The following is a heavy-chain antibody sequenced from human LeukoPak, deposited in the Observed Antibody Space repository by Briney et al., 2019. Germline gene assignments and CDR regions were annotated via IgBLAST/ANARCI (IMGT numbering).Heavy chain of an antibody. V-gene: IGHV1-69*01. Sequence: SVKVSCKASGGTFSSYAISWVRQAPAKGVEWVGGIISICGTSNYAQKYQGGVTHNADESTRTDYMALNSLRSEDTAVYYCASPYYDILTGYYIGEGGNYYFDYGMDVWGQGTTVTVSS. CDR2: IISICGTS. CDR3: ASPYYDILTGYYIGEGGNYYFDYGMDV. D-gene: IGHD3-9*01. CDR1: GGTFSSYA. J-gene: IGHJ6*02.